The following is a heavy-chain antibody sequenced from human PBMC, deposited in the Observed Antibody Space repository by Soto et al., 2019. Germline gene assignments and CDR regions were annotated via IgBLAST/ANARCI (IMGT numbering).Heavy chain of an antibody. CDR2: IYTSGST. V-gene: IGHV4-4*07. J-gene: IGHJ6*02. CDR3: AREGASGFGMDV. CDR1: GGSIRRYY. D-gene: IGHD1-26*01. Sequence: QVQLQESGPGLVKPSETLSLTCNVSGGSIRRYYWSWVRQPAGKPLEWIGRIYTSGSTNYTPSLTIRVSMSVDTSKNQFSLEVTSVPAADTAVYYCAREGASGFGMDVWGLGTTVTVSS.